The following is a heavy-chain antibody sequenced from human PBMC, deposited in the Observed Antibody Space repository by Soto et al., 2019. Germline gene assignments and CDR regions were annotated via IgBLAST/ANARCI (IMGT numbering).Heavy chain of an antibody. Sequence: EVQLVESGGGLVQPGGSLRLSCAASGFTFSSYWMHWVRQAPGKGLVWVSRINSDGSSTSYADSVKGRFTISRDNAKNTLYLQMNSLRAEDTAVYYCAREQYCSSTSCYVPKPGSNWFDPWGQGTLVTVSS. CDR3: AREQYCSSTSCYVPKPGSNWFDP. V-gene: IGHV3-74*01. J-gene: IGHJ5*02. D-gene: IGHD2-2*01. CDR1: GFTFSSYW. CDR2: INSDGSST.